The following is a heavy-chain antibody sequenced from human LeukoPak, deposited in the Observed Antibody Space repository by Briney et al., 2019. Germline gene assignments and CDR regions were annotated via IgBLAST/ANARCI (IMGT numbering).Heavy chain of an antibody. CDR2: IYYSGST. J-gene: IGHJ4*02. D-gene: IGHD3-22*01. CDR3: ARHYYDSSGYYQICYFDY. CDR1: GGSISSSSYY. V-gene: IGHV4-39*01. Sequence: SETLSLTCTVSGGSISSSSYYWGWIRQPPGTGLEWIGSIYYSGSTYYNPSLKSRVAISVDTSKNQLSLNLSSVTAADTAVYYCARHYYDSSGYYQICYFDYWGQGTLVTVSS.